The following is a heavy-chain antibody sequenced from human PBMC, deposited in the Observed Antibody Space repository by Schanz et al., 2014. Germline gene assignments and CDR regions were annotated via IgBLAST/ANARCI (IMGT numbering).Heavy chain of an antibody. Sequence: QLQLQESGPGLVKPSETLSLTCTVSGGSISSSSYFWGWIRQPPGKGLEWIGSIYHSGSTYNNPSLKSRATMSEDPSKTQFSLKLSSVTAADTALYYCARHMGRLSSSRGNYFDYWGQGTLVTVSS. J-gene: IGHJ4*02. CDR2: IYHSGST. CDR3: ARHMGRLSSSRGNYFDY. CDR1: GGSISSSSYF. V-gene: IGHV4-39*01. D-gene: IGHD6-13*01.